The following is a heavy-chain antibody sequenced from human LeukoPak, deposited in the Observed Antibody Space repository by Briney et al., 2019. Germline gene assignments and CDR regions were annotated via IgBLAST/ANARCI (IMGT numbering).Heavy chain of an antibody. CDR2: IKQDGSEK. V-gene: IGHV3-7*03. CDR1: GFTFSSYW. J-gene: IGHJ4*02. Sequence: GGSLRLSCAASGFTFSSYWMSWVRQAPGKGLEWVANIKQDGSEKYYVDSVKGRFTIFRDNAKNSLYLQMNSLRAEDTAVYYCARFASSGRPGYFDYWGQGTLVTVSS. CDR3: ARFASSGRPGYFDY. D-gene: IGHD6-19*01.